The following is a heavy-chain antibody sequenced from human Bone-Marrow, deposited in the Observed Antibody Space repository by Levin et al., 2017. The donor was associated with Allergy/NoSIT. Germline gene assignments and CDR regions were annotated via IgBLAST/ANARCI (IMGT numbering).Heavy chain of an antibody. V-gene: IGHV3-7*01. J-gene: IGHJ4*02. CDR1: EFIFGDYW. CDR3: ARGSNDWAGNDY. Sequence: GESLKISCAASEFIFGDYWMHWVRQAPGKGLEWVAKINQVGSVEDYVGSVKGRFTISRDNSTNSLFLQMNALRVEDTAVYFCARGSNDWAGNDYGGQGSLVTVSS. D-gene: IGHD3-9*01. CDR2: INQVGSVE.